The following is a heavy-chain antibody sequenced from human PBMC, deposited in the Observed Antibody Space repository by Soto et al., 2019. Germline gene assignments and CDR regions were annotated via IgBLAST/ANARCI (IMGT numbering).Heavy chain of an antibody. J-gene: IGHJ5*02. CDR3: VRGGTKTFRACFDP. D-gene: IGHD1-1*01. V-gene: IGHV4-4*07. CDR1: GASISGFY. Sequence: QVQLQESGPGLVKPSETLSLTCTVSGASISGFYWSWIRKSAGKGLEWIGGIYATGTTDYNPSLKIRVRTSEDTSRKQFSLKLRSVTAADTAVYYCVRGGTKTFRACFDPWGQGISVTVSS. CDR2: IYATGTT.